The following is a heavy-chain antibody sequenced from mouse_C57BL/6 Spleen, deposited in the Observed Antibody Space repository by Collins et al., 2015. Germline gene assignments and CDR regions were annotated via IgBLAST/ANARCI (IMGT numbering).Heavy chain of an antibody. Sequence: EVQLQQSGPELVKPGASVKISCKASGYTFTDYYMNWVKQSHGKSLEWIGDVNPNNGGSSYSQKFKGKATLTVDKSSSTAYMELRSLTSEDSAVYYCARSYTTVVDYWGQGTTLTVSS. J-gene: IGHJ2*01. CDR2: VNPNNGGS. D-gene: IGHD1-1*01. CDR1: GYTFTDYY. CDR3: ARSYTTVVDY. V-gene: IGHV1-26*01.